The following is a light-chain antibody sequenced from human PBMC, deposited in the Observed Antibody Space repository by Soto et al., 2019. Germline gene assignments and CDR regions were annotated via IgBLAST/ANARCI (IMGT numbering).Light chain of an antibody. CDR1: SSDVGGYNY. J-gene: IGLJ1*01. CDR3: SSYTSSSTPHYV. CDR2: DVS. Sequence: QSVLTQPASVSGSPGQSITISCTGNSSDVGGYNYFSWYQQHPGKAPKLMIYDVSNRPSGVSNRFSGSKSGNTASLTISGLQAEDEADYYCSSYTSSSTPHYVFGTGTKVTVL. V-gene: IGLV2-14*01.